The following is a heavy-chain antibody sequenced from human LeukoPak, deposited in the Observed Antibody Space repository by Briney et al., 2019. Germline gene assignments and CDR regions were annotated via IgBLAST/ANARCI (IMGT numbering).Heavy chain of an antibody. CDR3: ARCPETEGGGLDY. CDR1: GGSISNYY. V-gene: IGHV4-59*08. D-gene: IGHD3-16*01. J-gene: IGHJ4*02. CDR2: ISYSGGT. Sequence: KPSETLSLTCTVSGGSISNYYWNWIRQRPGEGLEWVGHISYSGGTKYNPSLQSRVTISIDTSKNQFSLNLNSVTAADTAVYYCARCPETEGGGLDYWGQGTLVTVSS.